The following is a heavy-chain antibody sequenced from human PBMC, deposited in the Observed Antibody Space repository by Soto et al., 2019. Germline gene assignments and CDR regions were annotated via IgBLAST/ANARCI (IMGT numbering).Heavy chain of an antibody. CDR1: GGSLSSSSYY. V-gene: IGHV4-39*01. D-gene: IGHD3-10*01. J-gene: IGHJ4*02. CDR3: ASVTMVRGVIRSRRYYFDY. CDR2: IYYSGST. Sequence: SETLSLTCTVSGGSLSSSSYYWGGVRPPPRKGLEWIGGIYYSGSTYYNPSLKTRVTISVDTSKNQFSLKLSSVTAADTAVYYCASVTMVRGVIRSRRYYFDYWGQGTLVTVSS.